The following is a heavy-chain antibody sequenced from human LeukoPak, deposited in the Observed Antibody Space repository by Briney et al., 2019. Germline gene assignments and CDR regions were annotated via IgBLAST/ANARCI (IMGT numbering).Heavy chain of an antibody. CDR2: IYSGGST. D-gene: IGHD3-22*01. Sequence: GGSLRLSCAASGFTFSSYAMHWVRQAPGKGLEWVSVIYSGGSTYYADSVKGRFTISRDNSKNTLYLQMSSLRAEDTAVYYCAKYYYDSSGYYSTLPYDPWGQGTLVTVSS. CDR3: AKYYYDSSGYYSTLPYDP. V-gene: IGHV3-53*01. J-gene: IGHJ5*02. CDR1: GFTFSSYA.